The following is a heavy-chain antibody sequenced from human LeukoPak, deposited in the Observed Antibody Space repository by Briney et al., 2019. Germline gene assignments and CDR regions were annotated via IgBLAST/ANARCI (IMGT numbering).Heavy chain of an antibody. V-gene: IGHV3-7*03. CDR3: ARAGAAAAPGFDP. CDR2: INQDGSEK. D-gene: IGHD6-13*01. CDR1: GFTFTSYW. J-gene: IGHJ5*02. Sequence: GGSLRLSCAASGFTFTSYWMSWVRQAPGKGLEWVANINQDGSEKYYVDSVKGRFTISRDNAKNSLYLQMNSLRAEDTAVYYCARAGAAAAPGFDPWGQGTLVTVSS.